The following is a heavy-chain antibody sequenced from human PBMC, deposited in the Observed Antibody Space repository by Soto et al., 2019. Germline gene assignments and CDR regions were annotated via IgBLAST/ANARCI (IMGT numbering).Heavy chain of an antibody. J-gene: IGHJ4*02. Sequence: EVQLLESGGGLVQPGGSLRLSCAASGFTFSSYAMSWVRQAPGKGLEWVSAISGSGGSTYYADSVKGRFTISRDNSKNSMYQQMNGLRLEDTSVYYCATARYYYDSRGYLTGGTYLDYWGQGTLVTVSS. CDR1: GFTFSSYA. V-gene: IGHV3-23*01. D-gene: IGHD3-22*01. CDR2: ISGSGGST. CDR3: ATARYYYDSRGYLTGGTYLDY.